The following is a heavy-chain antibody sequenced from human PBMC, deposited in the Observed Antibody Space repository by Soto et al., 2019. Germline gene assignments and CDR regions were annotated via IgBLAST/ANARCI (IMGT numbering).Heavy chain of an antibody. J-gene: IGHJ6*03. Sequence: GGSLRLSCAASGFTFSGSAMHWVRQASGKGLEWVGRIRSKANSYATAYAASVKGRFTISRDDSKNTAYLQMNSLKTEDTAVYYCTRGGQLVRYYYYMDVWGKGTTVTVSS. D-gene: IGHD6-6*01. CDR1: GFTFSGSA. CDR3: TRGGQLVRYYYYMDV. V-gene: IGHV3-73*01. CDR2: IRSKANSYAT.